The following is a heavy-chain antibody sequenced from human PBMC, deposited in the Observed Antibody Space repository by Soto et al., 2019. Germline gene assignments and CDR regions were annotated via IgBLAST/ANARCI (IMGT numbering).Heavy chain of an antibody. CDR2: IDHSGST. V-gene: IGHV4-4*02. CDR3: VRDSGNGWKDY. D-gene: IGHD6-19*01. CDR1: GGSISSTNW. Sequence: QVQLQESGPGLVKPSGTLSLTCAVSGGSISSTNWWNWVRQPPGKGLEWIGEIDHSGSTNYNPSLKSGVTMSVDKPMNQFSLKLSSVTAADTAVYYCVRDSGNGWKDYWGQGTLVTVSS. J-gene: IGHJ4*02.